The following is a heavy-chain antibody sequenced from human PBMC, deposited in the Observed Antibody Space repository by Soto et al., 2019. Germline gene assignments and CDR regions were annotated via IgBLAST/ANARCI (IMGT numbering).Heavy chain of an antibody. V-gene: IGHV3-21*01. CDR3: ARTIYCSGSTCYNNFFDH. CDR1: GFTFSSYS. Sequence: EVQLVESGGGLVKPGGSLRLSCAASGFTFSSYSMNWVRQAPGKGLEWVSSIISSSTYIYYADSVKGRFSISSDNAKNSLYLQMNSLRAEDTALYYCARTIYCSGSTCYNNFFDHWCQGTLVTVSS. D-gene: IGHD2-15*01. CDR2: IISSSTYI. J-gene: IGHJ5*02.